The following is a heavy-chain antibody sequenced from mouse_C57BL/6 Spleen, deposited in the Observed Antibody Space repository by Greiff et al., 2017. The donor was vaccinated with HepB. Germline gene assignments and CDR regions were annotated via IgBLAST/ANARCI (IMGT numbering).Heavy chain of an antibody. CDR2: IDPSDSYT. CDR3: VRNGNQYYYAMDY. J-gene: IGHJ4*01. Sequence: QVQLQQPGAELVRPGASVKLSCKASGYTFTSYWMHWVKQRPGQGLEWIGVIDPSDSYTNYNQKFKGKATLTVDTSSSTAYMHLSSLTAEDSVVYFCVRNGNQYYYAMDYWGQGTSGTGSS. V-gene: IGHV1-59*01. CDR1: GYTFTSYW. D-gene: IGHD2-1*01.